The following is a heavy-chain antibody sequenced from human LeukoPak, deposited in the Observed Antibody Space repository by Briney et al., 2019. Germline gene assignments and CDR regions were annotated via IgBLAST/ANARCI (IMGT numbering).Heavy chain of an antibody. CDR2: ISSDGSNI. J-gene: IGHJ4*02. Sequence: GGSLRLSCAASGFPFSSYGIHWVRQAPGKGLEWVAAISSDGSNIYYGDSVQGRFIISRDNSINTVYLQMNSLRPEDTAVYYCAKARYGAGPFDYWGQGTLVTVSS. V-gene: IGHV3-30*18. CDR3: AKARYGAGPFDY. CDR1: GFPFSSYG. D-gene: IGHD1-14*01.